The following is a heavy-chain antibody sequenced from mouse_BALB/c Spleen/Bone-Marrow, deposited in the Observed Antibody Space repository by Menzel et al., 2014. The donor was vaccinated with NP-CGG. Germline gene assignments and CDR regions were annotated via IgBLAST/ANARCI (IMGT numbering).Heavy chain of an antibody. Sequence: EVKLVESGGGLVLPGGSRKLSCAASGFTFSSFGMHWVRQAPEKGLEWVAYISSGSSTIYYADTVKGRFTISRDNPKNTLFLQMTSLRSEDTAMYYCARRGLLSYWYFDVWGAGTTVTVSS. V-gene: IGHV5-17*02. D-gene: IGHD3-1*01. CDR3: ARRGLLSYWYFDV. CDR2: ISSGSSTI. J-gene: IGHJ1*01. CDR1: GFTFSSFG.